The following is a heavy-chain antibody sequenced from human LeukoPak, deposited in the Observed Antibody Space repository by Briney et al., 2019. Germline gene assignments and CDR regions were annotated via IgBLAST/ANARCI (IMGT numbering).Heavy chain of an antibody. CDR3: ASSYYYDSSGPTLFDY. D-gene: IGHD3-22*01. Sequence: SETLSLTCIVSGGSISSYYWSWIRQPPGKGLEWIGYIYYSGSTNHNPSLKSRVTISVNTSKEQFSLKLSSVTAADTAVYYCASSYYYDSSGPTLFDYWGQGTLVTVSS. V-gene: IGHV4-59*01. CDR2: IYYSGST. J-gene: IGHJ4*02. CDR1: GGSISSYY.